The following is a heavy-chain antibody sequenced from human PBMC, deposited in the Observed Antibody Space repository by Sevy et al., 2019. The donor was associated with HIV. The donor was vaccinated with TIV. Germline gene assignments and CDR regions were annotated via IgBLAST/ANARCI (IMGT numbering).Heavy chain of an antibody. Sequence: GGSLRLSCAASGFTFSSYAMSWVRRAPGKGLEWVSAISGSGGSTYYADSVKGRFTISRDNSKNTLYLQMNSLRAEDTAVYYCAKDRTSTRDYFDYWGQGTLVTVSS. CDR3: AKDRTSTRDYFDY. V-gene: IGHV3-23*01. CDR2: ISGSGGST. J-gene: IGHJ4*02. D-gene: IGHD5-12*01. CDR1: GFTFSSYA.